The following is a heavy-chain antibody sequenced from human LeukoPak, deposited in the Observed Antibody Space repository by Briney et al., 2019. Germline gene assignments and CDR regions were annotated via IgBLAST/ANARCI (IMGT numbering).Heavy chain of an antibody. J-gene: IGHJ4*02. CDR2: ISGSGGST. CDR3: AKVDYDFWSGLYYFDY. V-gene: IGHV3-23*01. D-gene: IGHD3-3*01. CDR1: GFTFSSYA. Sequence: ASLSLSCAASGFTFSSYAMSWLRQAQGKGREWVSAISGSGGSTYYADSVKGRFTISRDNSKNTLYLQMNSLRAEDTAVYYCAKVDYDFWSGLYYFDYWGQGTLVTVSS.